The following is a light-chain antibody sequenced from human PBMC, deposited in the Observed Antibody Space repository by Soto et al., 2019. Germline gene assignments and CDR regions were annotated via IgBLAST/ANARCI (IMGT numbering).Light chain of an antibody. CDR1: SSDVGGYNF. Sequence: QSALTQPPSASGSPGQSVTISCTGISSDVGGYNFVTWYQQHPGKAPKLMIYEVSKRPSGVPDRFSGSKSGNTASLTVSGLQAEDEADYYCSSYADSNNLLFGGGTKLTVL. V-gene: IGLV2-8*01. CDR2: EVS. J-gene: IGLJ2*01. CDR3: SSYADSNNLL.